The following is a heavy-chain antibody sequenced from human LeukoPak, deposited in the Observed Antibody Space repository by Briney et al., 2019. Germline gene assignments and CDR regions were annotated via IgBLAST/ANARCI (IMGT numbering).Heavy chain of an antibody. CDR3: ARGSYTSAYNPLDF. D-gene: IGHD3-16*01. Sequence: GASVKVSCKASEYTFTTYAMNWVRQAPGQGLEWMGWINTNTGNPTYARGFTGRFVFSLDTSVSTSYLQISSLKAEDTAVYYCARGSYTSAYNPLDFWGQGTQVTVSS. CDR2: INTNTGNP. V-gene: IGHV7-4-1*02. J-gene: IGHJ4*02. CDR1: EYTFTTYA.